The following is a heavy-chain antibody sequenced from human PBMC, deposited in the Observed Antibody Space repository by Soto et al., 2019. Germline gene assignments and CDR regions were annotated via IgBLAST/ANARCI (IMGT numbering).Heavy chain of an antibody. V-gene: IGHV3-21*01. Sequence: VGSLRLSCAASGFTFSSYSMNWVRQAPGKGLEWVSSISSSSIYIYYADSVKGRFTISRDNAKNSLYLQMNSLRAEDTAVYYCARFRDGYNQPFDYWGQGTLVTVSS. CDR1: GFTFSSYS. CDR2: ISSSSIYI. J-gene: IGHJ4*02. D-gene: IGHD5-12*01. CDR3: ARFRDGYNQPFDY.